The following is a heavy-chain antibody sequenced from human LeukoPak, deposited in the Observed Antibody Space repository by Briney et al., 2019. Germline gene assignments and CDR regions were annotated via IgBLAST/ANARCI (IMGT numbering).Heavy chain of an antibody. J-gene: IGHJ4*02. D-gene: IGHD5-18*01. CDR3: VKGYSSSWSGYFDS. V-gene: IGHV3-9*01. CDR2: ITWDGYKI. CDR1: GFIFDDYV. Sequence: GGSLRLSCEASGFIFDDYVMYWVRQVPGKGLEWVSGITWDGYKIDYVESVKGRFTISRDNARNSLFLQMNRVRVEDTAFYYCVKGYSSSWSGYFDSWGLGTLVTVAS.